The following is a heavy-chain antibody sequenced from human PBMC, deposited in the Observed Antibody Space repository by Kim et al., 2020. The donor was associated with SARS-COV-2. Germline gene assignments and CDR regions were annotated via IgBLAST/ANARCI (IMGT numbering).Heavy chain of an antibody. J-gene: IGHJ4*02. D-gene: IGHD3-22*01. CDR2: IIPIFGTA. CDR1: GGTFSSYA. V-gene: IGHV1-69*13. CDR3: ASDLNYYDSSGSQQPFGDY. Sequence: SVKVSCKASGGTFSSYAISWVRQAPGQGLEWMGGIIPIFGTANYAQKFQGRVTVTADESTSTAYMELSSLRSEDTAVYYCASDLNYYDSSGSQQPFGDYWGQGTLVTVSS.